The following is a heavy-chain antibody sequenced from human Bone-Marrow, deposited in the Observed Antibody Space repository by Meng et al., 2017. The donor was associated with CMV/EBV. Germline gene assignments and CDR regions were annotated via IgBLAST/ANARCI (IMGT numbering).Heavy chain of an antibody. CDR3: ARGGVAARRKAEYFQH. CDR1: GFTFSSYG. D-gene: IGHD6-6*01. CDR2: IRYDGSNK. J-gene: IGHJ1*01. V-gene: IGHV3-30*02. Sequence: GGSLRLSCAASGFTFSSYGMHWVRQAPGKGLEWVAFIRYDGSNKYYADSVKGRFTISRDNSKNTLYLQMNSLRAEDTAVYYCARGGVAARRKAEYFQHWGQGTLVTVSS.